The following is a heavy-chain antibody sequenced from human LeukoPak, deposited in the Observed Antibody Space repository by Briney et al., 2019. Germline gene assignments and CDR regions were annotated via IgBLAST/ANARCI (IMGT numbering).Heavy chain of an antibody. V-gene: IGHV3-21*01. Sequence: GGSLRLSCAASGFTFSSYSMNWVRQAPGKGLEWVSSISSSSSYIYYADSVKGRFTISRDNAKNSLYLQMNSLRAEDTAVYYCARGNTMVRGVYFDYWGQGTLVTVSS. J-gene: IGHJ4*02. CDR3: ARGNTMVRGVYFDY. D-gene: IGHD3-10*01. CDR2: ISSSSSYI. CDR1: GFTFSSYS.